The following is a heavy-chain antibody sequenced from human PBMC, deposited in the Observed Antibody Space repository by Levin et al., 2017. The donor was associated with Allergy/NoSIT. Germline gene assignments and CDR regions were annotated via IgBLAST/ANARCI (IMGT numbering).Heavy chain of an antibody. J-gene: IGHJ4*02. D-gene: IGHD5-12*01. CDR1: GFTFSSYG. CDR3: AKAPSTYGGYDPGAY. CDR2: ISYDGSNK. V-gene: IGHV3-30*18. Sequence: GGSLRLSCAASGFTFSSYGMHWVRQAPGKGLEWVAVISYDGSNKYYADSVKGRFTISRDNSKNTLYLQMNSLRAEDTAVYYCAKAPSTYGGYDPGAYWGQGTLVTVSS.